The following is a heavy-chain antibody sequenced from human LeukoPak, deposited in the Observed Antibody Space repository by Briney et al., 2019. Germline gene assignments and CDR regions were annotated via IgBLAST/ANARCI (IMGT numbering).Heavy chain of an antibody. CDR1: GFTFSKYW. J-gene: IGHJ4*02. D-gene: IGHD1-7*01. Sequence: PGGSLRLSCEASGFTFSKYWMSWVRQAPGKGLERVANIKEDGSEKYHVDSVMGRFTISRDNAKNSLYLQMSSLRVEDTAVYYCARDKELGSQRGSSFDYWGQGTLLTVSS. V-gene: IGHV3-7*01. CDR2: IKEDGSEK. CDR3: ARDKELGSQRGSSFDY.